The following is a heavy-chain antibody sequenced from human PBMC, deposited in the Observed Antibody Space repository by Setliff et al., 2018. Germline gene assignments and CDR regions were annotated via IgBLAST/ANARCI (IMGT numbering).Heavy chain of an antibody. D-gene: IGHD3-10*01. Sequence: PSETVSLTCSVSGGSISNFYWSWIRQPPGKGLEWIGSISPGRSINYNPSLRSRVTISGDTSKNQISLNLSSGTAADTAVYYCARDRRDYIGAGSSEIDYYYYYYMDVWGKGTTVTVSS. J-gene: IGHJ6*03. CDR1: GGSISNFY. CDR3: ARDRRDYIGAGSSEIDYYYYYYMDV. CDR2: ISPGRSI. V-gene: IGHV4-4*08.